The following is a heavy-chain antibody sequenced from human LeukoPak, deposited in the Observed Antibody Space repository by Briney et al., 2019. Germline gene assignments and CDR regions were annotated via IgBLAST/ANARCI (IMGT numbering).Heavy chain of an antibody. D-gene: IGHD2-21*01. CDR3: ARLGIFRTTPAKYYFDY. J-gene: IGHJ4*02. CDR2: MNHSGST. V-gene: IGHV4-34*01. Sequence: SETLSLTCAVYGGSFSGNYWSWIRQPPGKGLEWVGEMNHSGSTNYNPSLKSRVTVSVDTSENQFSLKLSSVTAADTAVYYCARLGIFRTTPAKYYFDYWGQGTLVTVSS. CDR1: GGSFSGNY.